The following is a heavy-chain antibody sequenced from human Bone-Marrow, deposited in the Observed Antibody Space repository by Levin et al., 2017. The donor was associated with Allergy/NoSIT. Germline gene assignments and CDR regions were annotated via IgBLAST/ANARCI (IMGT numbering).Heavy chain of an antibody. CDR2: ISWNSGSI. V-gene: IGHV3-9*01. J-gene: IGHJ3*02. CDR1: GFTFDDYA. D-gene: IGHD6-19*01. Sequence: GGSLRLSCAASGFTFDDYAMHWVRQAPGKGLEWVSGISWNSGSIGYADSVKGRFTISRDNAKNSLYLQMNSLRAEDTALYYCAKAGSHFRAVAGTGLGDAFDIWGQGTMVTVSS. CDR3: AKAGSHFRAVAGTGLGDAFDI.